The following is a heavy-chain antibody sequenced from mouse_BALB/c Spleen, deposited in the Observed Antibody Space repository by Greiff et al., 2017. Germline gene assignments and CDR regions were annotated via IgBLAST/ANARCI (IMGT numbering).Heavy chain of an antibody. V-gene: IGHV14-3*02. J-gene: IGHJ4*01. CDR2: IDPANGNT. D-gene: IGHD1-1*01. CDR1: GFNIKDTY. Sequence: EVKVVESGAELVKPGASVKLSCTASGFNIKDTYMHWVKQRPEQGLEWIGRIDPANGNTKYDPKFQGKATITADTSSNTAYLQLSSLTSEDTAVYYCARALIYYYGSAMDYWGQGTSVTVSS. CDR3: ARALIYYYGSAMDY.